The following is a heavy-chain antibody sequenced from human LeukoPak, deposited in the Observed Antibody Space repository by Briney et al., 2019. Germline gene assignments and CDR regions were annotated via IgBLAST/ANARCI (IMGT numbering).Heavy chain of an antibody. Sequence: ASVKVSCKVSGYTLTDLSMHWVRQAPGRGLDWMGGFDPEDGETIYAQKFQGRVTMTEDTSTDTAYMELSSLRSEDTAVYYCAPSSYDSSGYSDYWGQGTLVTASS. CDR3: APSSYDSSGYSDY. V-gene: IGHV1-24*01. D-gene: IGHD3-22*01. CDR1: GYTLTDLS. CDR2: FDPEDGET. J-gene: IGHJ4*02.